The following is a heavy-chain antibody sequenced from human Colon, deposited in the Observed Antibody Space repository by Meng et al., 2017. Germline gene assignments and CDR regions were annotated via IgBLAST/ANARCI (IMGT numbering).Heavy chain of an antibody. CDR2: IYYSGST. CDR3: ARDSSGGTGSFDL. D-gene: IGHD1-1*01. V-gene: IGHV4-39*07. CDR1: GGSISGRNYY. J-gene: IGHJ4*02. Sequence: SETLSLTCTVSGGSISGRNYYWGWIRQSPGKGLEWSGSIYYSGSTYYAPSLKSRVTISVDTSKSQFSLSLRSVSASDTAVYHCARDSSGGTGSFDLWGQGMLVTVSS.